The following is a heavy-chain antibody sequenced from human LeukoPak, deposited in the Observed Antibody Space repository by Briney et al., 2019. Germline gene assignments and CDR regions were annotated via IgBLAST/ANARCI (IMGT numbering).Heavy chain of an antibody. J-gene: IGHJ3*02. V-gene: IGHV4-59*08. D-gene: IGHD3-16*01. Sequence: SETLSLTCTVSGGSISSYYWSWIRQPPGKGLEWIGYIYYSGSTNYNPSLKSRVTISVDTSKNQFSLKLSSVTAADAAVYYCARHQYYDYVWGSYRDAFDIWGQGTMVTVSS. CDR3: ARHQYYDYVWGSYRDAFDI. CDR1: GGSISSYY. CDR2: IYYSGST.